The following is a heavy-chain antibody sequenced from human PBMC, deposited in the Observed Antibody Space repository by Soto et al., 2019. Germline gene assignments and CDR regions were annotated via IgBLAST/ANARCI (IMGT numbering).Heavy chain of an antibody. J-gene: IGHJ4*02. CDR1: GGSISSYY. Sequence: PSETLSLTCAVSGGSISSYYWSWIRQPPGKGLEWIGYIYYSGSTNYNPSLKSRVTISVDTSKNQFSLKLSSVTAADTAVYYCARSSSKPVHYYDIKWGQGTLFTVSS. V-gene: IGHV4-59*01. D-gene: IGHD3-22*01. CDR3: ARSSSKPVHYYDIK. CDR2: IYYSGST.